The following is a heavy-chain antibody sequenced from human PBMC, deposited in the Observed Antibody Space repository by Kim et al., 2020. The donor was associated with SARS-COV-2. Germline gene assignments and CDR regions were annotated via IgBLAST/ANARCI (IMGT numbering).Heavy chain of an antibody. CDR2: IIPILGIA. V-gene: IGHV1-69*10. CDR1: GGTFSTYA. J-gene: IGHJ6*02. Sequence: VKVSCKASGGTFSTYAISWVRQAPGQGLEWMGRIIPILGIANYAQKFQGRVTITADKSTSTAYMELSSLRSEDTAVYYCARELGDWNYYYYGMDVWGQGTTVTVSS. CDR3: ARELGDWNYYYYGMDV. D-gene: IGHD2-21*02.